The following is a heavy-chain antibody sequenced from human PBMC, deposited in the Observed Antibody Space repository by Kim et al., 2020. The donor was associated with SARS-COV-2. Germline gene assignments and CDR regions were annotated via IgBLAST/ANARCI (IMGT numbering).Heavy chain of an antibody. CDR2: TYYRSKWYN. V-gene: IGHV6-1*01. CDR1: GDSVSSNSAA. CDR3: ARDPVRYNWNSAAIDAFVI. Sequence: SQTLSLTCAISGDSVSSNSAAWNWIRQSPSRGLEWLGRTYYRSKWYNDYAVSVKSRITINPDTSKNQFSLQLNSVTPEDTAVYYCARDPVRYNWNSAAIDAFVIWGQGTMVTVSS. D-gene: IGHD1-7*01. J-gene: IGHJ3*02.